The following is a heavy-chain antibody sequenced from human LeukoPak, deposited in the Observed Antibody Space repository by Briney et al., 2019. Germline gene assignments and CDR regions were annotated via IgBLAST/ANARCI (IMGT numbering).Heavy chain of an antibody. D-gene: IGHD6-13*01. CDR3: ARDPESLSSIWSG. V-gene: IGHV3-21*04. Sequence: GALRLSCAASGFTFSSYSMNWVRQAPGKGLEWVSSISSSSSYISYADSVKGRFTISRDNAKNSLYLQMNSLRAEDTAVYYCARDPESLSSIWSGWGQGTLVTVSS. CDR2: ISSSSSYI. J-gene: IGHJ4*02. CDR1: GFTFSSYS.